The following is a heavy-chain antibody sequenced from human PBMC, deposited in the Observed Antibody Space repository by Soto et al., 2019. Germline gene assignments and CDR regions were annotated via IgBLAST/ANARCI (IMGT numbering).Heavy chain of an antibody. J-gene: IGHJ4*02. D-gene: IGHD6-19*01. V-gene: IGHV1-8*01. Sequence: QAQLVQSGAEVKKPGASVKVSCKASGYTFTSYDISWVRQAAGQGLEWMGWINLNSGHTDYAQKFRGRVTMTRNTSMSTAYMELGSLTSEDTAVYYCAGGRGWRDYWGQGTLVTVSS. CDR1: GYTFTSYD. CDR3: AGGRGWRDY. CDR2: INLNSGHT.